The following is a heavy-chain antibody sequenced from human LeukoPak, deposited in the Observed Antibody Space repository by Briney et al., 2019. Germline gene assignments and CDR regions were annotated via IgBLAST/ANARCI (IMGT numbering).Heavy chain of an antibody. CDR3: AKSPFGSFRRAPFDY. Sequence: GGSLRLSCAASGFTFSSFAMSWVRLVPGKGLEWVSAITGSGGNTYYTDSVKGRFTISRDNSKNTLYLQMNSLRAEDTAVYYCAKSPFGSFRRAPFDYWGQGTLVTVSS. J-gene: IGHJ4*02. CDR2: ITGSGGNT. CDR1: GFTFSSFA. D-gene: IGHD3-10*01. V-gene: IGHV3-23*01.